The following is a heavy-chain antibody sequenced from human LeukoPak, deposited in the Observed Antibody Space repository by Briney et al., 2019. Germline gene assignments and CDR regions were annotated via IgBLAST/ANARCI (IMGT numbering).Heavy chain of an antibody. D-gene: IGHD2-21*02. CDR1: GYSFVNYW. CDR2: IYPGDSDT. CDR3: ARRAGGVSYYYFDS. V-gene: IGHV5-51*01. Sequence: HGESLKISCKGSGYSFVNYWIAWVRQMPGQGLEWMGIIYPGDSDTTYNPSFQGQVTISADKSTNTAYLQWNSLEASDTAMYYCARRAGGVSYYYFDSWGPGTQVAVAS. J-gene: IGHJ4*02.